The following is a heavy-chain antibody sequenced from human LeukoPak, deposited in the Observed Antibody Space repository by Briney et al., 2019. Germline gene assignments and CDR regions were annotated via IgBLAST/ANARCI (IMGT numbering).Heavy chain of an antibody. CDR2: IYYSGST. V-gene: IGHV4-39*01. Sequence: SETRSLTCTVSGGSISSSSYYWGWIRQPPGKGLEWIGSIYYSGSTYYNPSLKGRVTISVDTSKNQFSLKLSSVTAADTAVYYCARRYSSSYYGMDVWGQGTTVTVSS. CDR1: GGSISSSSYY. D-gene: IGHD6-13*01. J-gene: IGHJ6*02. CDR3: ARRYSSSYYGMDV.